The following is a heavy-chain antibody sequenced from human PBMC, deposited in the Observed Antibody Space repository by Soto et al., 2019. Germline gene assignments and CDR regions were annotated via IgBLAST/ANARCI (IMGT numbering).Heavy chain of an antibody. V-gene: IGHV1-69*13. D-gene: IGHD2-2*01. J-gene: IGHJ6*02. CDR1: GGTFSSYA. CDR2: IIPIFGTA. CDR3: ARAQRYCSSTSCSKLHSYYYYGMDV. Sequence: PSVKVSCKASGGTFSSYAISWVRQAPGQGLEWMGGIIPIFGTANYAQKFQGRVTITADESTSTAYMGLSSLRSEDTAVYYCARAQRYCSSTSCSKLHSYYYYGMDVWGQGTTVTVSS.